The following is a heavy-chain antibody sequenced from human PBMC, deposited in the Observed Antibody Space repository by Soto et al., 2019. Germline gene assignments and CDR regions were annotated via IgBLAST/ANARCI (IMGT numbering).Heavy chain of an antibody. Sequence: SETLSLTCAVSGGSISSSNWWSWVRQPPGKGLEWIGEIYHSGSTNYNPSLKSRVTISVDKSKNQFSLKLSSVTAADTAVYYCAGGYYDFWSGYYISYYYYYGMDVWGQGTTVTVSS. CDR3: AGGYYDFWSGYYISYYYYYGMDV. D-gene: IGHD3-3*01. J-gene: IGHJ6*02. CDR2: IYHSGST. V-gene: IGHV4-4*02. CDR1: GGSISSSNW.